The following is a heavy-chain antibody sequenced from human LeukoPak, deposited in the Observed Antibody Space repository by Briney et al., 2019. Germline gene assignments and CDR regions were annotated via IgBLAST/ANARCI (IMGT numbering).Heavy chain of an antibody. CDR2: ISSSGSTI. J-gene: IGHJ6*04. CDR3: AELGITLIGGV. D-gene: IGHD3-10*02. Sequence: GGSLRLSCAASGFTCSSYEMNWVRQAPGKGLEWVSYISSSGSTIYYADSVKGRFTSSRDNAKNSLYLQMNSLRAEDTAVYYCAELGITLIGGVWGKGTTVTISS. CDR1: GFTCSSYE. V-gene: IGHV3-48*03.